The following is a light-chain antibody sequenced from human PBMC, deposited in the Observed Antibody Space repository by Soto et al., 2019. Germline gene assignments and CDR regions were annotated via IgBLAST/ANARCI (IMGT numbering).Light chain of an antibody. CDR1: RSVLYKSNNKNH. V-gene: IGKV4-1*01. Sequence: DIVMTQSPDSLAVSLGERATMNCKCSRSVLYKSNNKNHLAWYQQKPGQPPLLIIYWASTRESGVPERFSGSGSGTDFTLTISSLEAEDVAFYWCQQYFDVPFTFGGGTK. CDR3: QQYFDVPFT. J-gene: IGKJ4*01. CDR2: WAS.